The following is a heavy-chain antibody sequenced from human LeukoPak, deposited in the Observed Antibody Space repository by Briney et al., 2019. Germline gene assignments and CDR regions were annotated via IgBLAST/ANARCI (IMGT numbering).Heavy chain of an antibody. CDR2: INPNIGVT. V-gene: IGHV1-2*02. D-gene: IGHD3-16*02. J-gene: IGHJ4*02. CDR1: VYTFTGYY. CDR3: ARGLHYDYVWGTYRNYYFEY. Sequence: ASVKVSCKASVYTFTGYYLHWVRQAPGQGLEWMGWINPNIGVTDYAQNFQGRFTMTRDTSINTAYMELSILRSDDTAVYYCARGLHYDYVWGTYRNYYFEYWGQGTLLTVSS.